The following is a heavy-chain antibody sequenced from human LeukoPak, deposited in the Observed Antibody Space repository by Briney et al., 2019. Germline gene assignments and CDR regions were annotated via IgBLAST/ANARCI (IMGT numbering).Heavy chain of an antibody. CDR1: GITLSNYA. V-gene: IGHV3-23*01. D-gene: IGHD3-22*01. CDR2: ISGRGGGT. CDR3: AKRGVVIRVILVGFHKEAYYFDS. J-gene: IGHJ4*02. Sequence: GGSLRLSCAVSGITLSNYAMSWVRQAPGKGLEWVAGISGRGGGTHYADSVKGRFTISRDNPKNTLYLQMNNLRAGDTAVYFCAKRGVVIRVILVGFHKEAYYFDSWGQGALVTVSS.